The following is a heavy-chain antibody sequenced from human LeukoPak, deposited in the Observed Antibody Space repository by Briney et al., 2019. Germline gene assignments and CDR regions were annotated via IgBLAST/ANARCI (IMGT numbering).Heavy chain of an antibody. V-gene: IGHV5-51*01. Sequence: GESLKISCKGSGYVFTTYWIVWVRQMPGKGLEWMGIIYPGDSDTTYTPSFQGQVTISADKSINTAYLQWNNLKASDTAIYCARQFDDVHPHFDYWGQGTLVTVSS. CDR1: GYVFTTYW. D-gene: IGHD3-9*01. CDR2: IYPGDSDT. CDR3: ARQFDDVHPHFDY. J-gene: IGHJ4*02.